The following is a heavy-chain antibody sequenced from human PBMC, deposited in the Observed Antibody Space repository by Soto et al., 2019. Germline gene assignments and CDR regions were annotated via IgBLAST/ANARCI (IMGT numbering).Heavy chain of an antibody. Sequence: QVQLVLSGAEVKKPGASVKVSCKASGYTFTSYAMHWERQAPGQRLEWMGWINAGNGNTKYSQKFQGRVTITRDTSASTAYMELSSLRSEDTAVYYCARGPGGPDGPGDYWGQGTLVTVSS. CDR2: INAGNGNT. D-gene: IGHD2-15*01. J-gene: IGHJ4*02. V-gene: IGHV1-3*01. CDR1: GYTFTSYA. CDR3: ARGPGGPDGPGDY.